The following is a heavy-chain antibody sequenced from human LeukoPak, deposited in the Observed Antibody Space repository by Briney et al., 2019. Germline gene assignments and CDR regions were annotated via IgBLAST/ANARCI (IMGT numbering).Heavy chain of an antibody. D-gene: IGHD6-6*01. Sequence: GGSLRLSCAASGFTFSSYSMNWVRQAPGKGLEWVSSISSSSSYIYYADSVKGRFTISRDNAKTSLYLQMNSLRAEDTAVYYCAKDLKAARPGDYYYYYNMDVWGKGTTVTVSS. CDR2: ISSSSSYI. CDR3: AKDLKAARPGDYYYYYNMDV. V-gene: IGHV3-21*01. J-gene: IGHJ6*03. CDR1: GFTFSSYS.